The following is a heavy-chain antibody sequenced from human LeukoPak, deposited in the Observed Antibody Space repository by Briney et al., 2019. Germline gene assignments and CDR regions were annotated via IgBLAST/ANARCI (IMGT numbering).Heavy chain of an antibody. CDR2: IDQDGSER. CDR3: ARDHAWAFDY. V-gene: IGHV3-7*01. Sequence: PGGSLRLSCAVSGFTLSNYWMSWVRQPPGKGLEWVANIDQDGSERHYVSSVRGRFTISRDVAKNSLFLQMNSLRDEDTAVYYCARDHAWAFDYWGQGTLVTVSS. J-gene: IGHJ4*02. CDR1: GFTLSNYW. D-gene: IGHD2-2*01.